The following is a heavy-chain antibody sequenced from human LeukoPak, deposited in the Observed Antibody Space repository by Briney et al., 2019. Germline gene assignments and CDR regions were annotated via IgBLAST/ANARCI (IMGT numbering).Heavy chain of an antibody. J-gene: IGHJ4*02. CDR2: IFYSGTT. CDR3: ARSFGSGSYCEN. V-gene: IGHV4-59*01. Sequence: SETLSLTCTVSGGSISSYCWSWIRQPPGKGLEWIGYIFYSGTTNYNPSLKSRVTISVDTSKNQFSLKLSSVTAADTAVYYCARSFGSGSYCENWGQGTLVTVSS. D-gene: IGHD3-10*01. CDR1: GGSISSYC.